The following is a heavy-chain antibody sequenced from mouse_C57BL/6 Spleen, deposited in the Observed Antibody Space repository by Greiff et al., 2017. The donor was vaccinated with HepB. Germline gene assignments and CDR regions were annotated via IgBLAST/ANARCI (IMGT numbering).Heavy chain of an antibody. J-gene: IGHJ2*01. D-gene: IGHD1-1*01. CDR3: ARLGVLRYYFDY. Sequence: VQLQQSGPELVKPGASVKISCKASGYSFTGYYMNWVKQSPEKSLEWIGEINPSTGGTTYNQKFKAKATLTVDKSSSTAYMQLKSLTSEDSAVYYCARLGVLRYYFDYWGQGTTLTVSS. V-gene: IGHV1-42*01. CDR1: GYSFTGYY. CDR2: INPSTGGT.